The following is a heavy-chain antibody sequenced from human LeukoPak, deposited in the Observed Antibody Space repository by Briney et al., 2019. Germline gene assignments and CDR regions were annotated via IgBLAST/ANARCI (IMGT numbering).Heavy chain of an antibody. D-gene: IGHD3-10*01. CDR1: GFTFSSYP. CDR2: IGYDGGHK. CDR3: ARDFLRGAPDYFDL. J-gene: IGHJ4*02. Sequence: SGGSLRLSCTASGFTFSSYPFHWVRQAPGKGLEWVADIGYDGGHKFYTDSVKGRFTISRDDSKSTLYLQMDSLRVEDTAVYHCARDFLRGAPDYFDLWSQGTLVTVSS. V-gene: IGHV3-30*04.